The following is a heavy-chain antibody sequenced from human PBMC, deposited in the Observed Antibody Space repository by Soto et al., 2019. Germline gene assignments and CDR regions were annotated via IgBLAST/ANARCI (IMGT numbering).Heavy chain of an antibody. V-gene: IGHV3-11*01. CDR2: ISTSARII. J-gene: IGHJ4*02. CDR3: AREYSAYHYHVDF. D-gene: IGHD4-4*01. CDR1: GFTFSDYF. Sequence: QVQLVESGGALVKPGGSLRLSCAGSGFTFSDYFMTWIRQAPGEGLEWVAYISTSARIINYADSVKGRFTISRDNAKNSLYLQMNSLRAEDTAVYFCAREYSAYHYHVDFWGQGTVVTVSS.